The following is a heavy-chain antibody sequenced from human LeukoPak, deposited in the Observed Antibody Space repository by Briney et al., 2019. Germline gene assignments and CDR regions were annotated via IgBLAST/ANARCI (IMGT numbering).Heavy chain of an antibody. J-gene: IGHJ3*02. CDR3: ARALGDAFDI. CDR1: EFSFSNYA. CDR2: IYSGDST. V-gene: IGHV3-53*01. Sequence: GGSLRLSCAASEFSFSNYAMNWVRQAPGKGLEWVSVIYSGDSTFYADSVKGRFTISRDNSKNTLYLQMNSLRAEDTAVYYCARALGDAFDIWGQGTMVTVSS. D-gene: IGHD3-16*01.